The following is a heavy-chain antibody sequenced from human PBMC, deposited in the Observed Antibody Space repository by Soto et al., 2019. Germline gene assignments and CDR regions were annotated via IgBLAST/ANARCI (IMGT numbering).Heavy chain of an antibody. Sequence: QITLKESGPTLVKPTQTLTLTCTFSGFSLSTSGVGVGWIRQPPGKALEWLALIYWDDDKRYSPSLKSRLTIPKDTSKNQVVLTMTNMDPVDTATYYCAHSTYWNDPGSYYYYYGMDVWGQGTTVTVSS. CDR2: IYWDDDK. D-gene: IGHD1-1*01. CDR3: AHSTYWNDPGSYYYYYGMDV. J-gene: IGHJ6*02. CDR1: GFSLSTSGVG. V-gene: IGHV2-5*02.